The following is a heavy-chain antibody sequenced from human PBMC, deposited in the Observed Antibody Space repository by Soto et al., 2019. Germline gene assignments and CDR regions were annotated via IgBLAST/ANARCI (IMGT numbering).Heavy chain of an antibody. J-gene: IGHJ5*02. Sequence: PSETLSLTCTVSGGSISSGDYYWSWIRQPPGKGLEWIGYIYYSGSTYYNPSLKSRVTISVDTSKNQFSLKLSSVTAADTAVYYCARDHSSSSWYVGWFDPWGQGTLVT. V-gene: IGHV4-30-4*01. D-gene: IGHD6-13*01. CDR3: ARDHSSSSWYVGWFDP. CDR2: IYYSGST. CDR1: GGSISSGDYY.